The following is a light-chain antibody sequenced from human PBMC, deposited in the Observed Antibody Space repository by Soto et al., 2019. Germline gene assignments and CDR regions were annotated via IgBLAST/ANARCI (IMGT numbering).Light chain of an antibody. J-gene: IGKJ1*01. CDR1: ESVSDN. CDR2: GAS. CDR3: QQYNSWPPKWT. Sequence: ELVMTQSPATLFVSPGERATLSCRASESVSDNLAWYQQRRGQAPRLLIFGASTRATGIPARFSGSGSGTGFTLTISSLQSEDFAVYYCQQYNSWPPKWTFGQGTKV. V-gene: IGKV3-15*01.